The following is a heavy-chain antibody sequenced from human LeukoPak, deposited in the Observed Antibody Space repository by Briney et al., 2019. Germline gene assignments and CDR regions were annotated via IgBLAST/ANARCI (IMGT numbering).Heavy chain of an antibody. D-gene: IGHD2-15*01. CDR1: GFSLSTRGMC. Sequence: SGPALLHPPPTLTLTCTFSGFSLSTRGMCVSWIRQPPGKALEWLARIAWDDDKCYCTSLKTRLTISKDTSKNQVVLTMTNMDPVDTATYYCARTRYCSGGSCSFDTWGQGTLVTVSS. CDR2: IAWDDDK. J-gene: IGHJ4*02. CDR3: ARTRYCSGGSCSFDT. V-gene: IGHV2-70*11.